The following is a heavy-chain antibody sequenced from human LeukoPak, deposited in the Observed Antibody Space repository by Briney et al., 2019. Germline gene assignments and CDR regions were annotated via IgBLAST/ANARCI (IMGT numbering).Heavy chain of an antibody. CDR2: ISGSGGST. CDR3: AKTSTYYYDSSGFY. Sequence: GGSLRLSCAASGFTFSSYAMSWVRQAPGKGLEWVSAISGSGGSTYYADSVEGRFTISRDNSKNTLYLQMNSLRAEDTAVYYCAKTSTYYYDSSGFYWGQGTLVTVSS. J-gene: IGHJ4*02. D-gene: IGHD3-22*01. V-gene: IGHV3-23*01. CDR1: GFTFSSYA.